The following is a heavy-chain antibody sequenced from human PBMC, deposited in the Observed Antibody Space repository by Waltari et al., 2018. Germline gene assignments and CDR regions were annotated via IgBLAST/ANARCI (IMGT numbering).Heavy chain of an antibody. V-gene: IGHV4-4*02. CDR3: AKDLPSRRDCSSTSCQGVDY. Sequence: QVQLQESGPGLVKPSGTLSLTCAVSGGSISSSNWWSWVRQPPGKGLEWIGEIYHSGSTNYNPSLKSRVTISIDKSKNQFSLKLSSVTAADTAVYYCAKDLPSRRDCSSTSCQGVDYWGQGTLVTVSS. D-gene: IGHD2-2*01. CDR1: GGSISSSNW. J-gene: IGHJ4*02. CDR2: IYHSGST.